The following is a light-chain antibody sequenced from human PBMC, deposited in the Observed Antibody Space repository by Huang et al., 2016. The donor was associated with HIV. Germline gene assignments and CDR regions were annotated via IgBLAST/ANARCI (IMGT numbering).Light chain of an antibody. CDR3: QQYDDVPIS. CDR1: QDINNF. J-gene: IGKJ4*01. Sequence: DIQMTQSPSSLSASVGDRVTITCPASQDINNFLNWYQQKPGKAPKLLILDASNLQTGVPSRFSGSGSGTHFTVTITSLQRDDIGTYYCQQYDDVPISFGGGTKV. CDR2: DAS. V-gene: IGKV1-33*01.